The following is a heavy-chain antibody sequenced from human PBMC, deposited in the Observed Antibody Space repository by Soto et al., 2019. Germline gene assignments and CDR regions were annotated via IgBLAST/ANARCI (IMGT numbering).Heavy chain of an antibody. CDR1: GFTFSSYW. V-gene: IGHV3-74*01. D-gene: IGHD2-15*01. CDR3: TRLGGGHYFDS. CDR2: INSDGSST. J-gene: IGHJ4*02. Sequence: GGSLRLSCAASGFTFSSYWMHWVRQAPGKGLVWVTRINSDGSSTSYADSVKGRFTFSRDNAKNTLYLQMSSLRPEDTAVYYCTRLGGGHYFDSWGRGTLVTVSS.